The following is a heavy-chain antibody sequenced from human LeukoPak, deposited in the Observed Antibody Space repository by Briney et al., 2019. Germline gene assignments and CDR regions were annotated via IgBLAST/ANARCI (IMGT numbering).Heavy chain of an antibody. CDR1: GYTFTGYY. CDR3: AKDPVGVGCGGDCYWPEGY. J-gene: IGHJ4*02. Sequence: GASVKVSCKASGYTFTGYYMHWVRQAPGQGLEWMGWINPNSGGTNYAQKFQGRVTMTRDTSISTAYMELSRLRSDDTAVYYCAKDPVGVGCGGDCYWPEGYWGQGTLVTVSS. CDR2: INPNSGGT. D-gene: IGHD2-21*02. V-gene: IGHV1-2*02.